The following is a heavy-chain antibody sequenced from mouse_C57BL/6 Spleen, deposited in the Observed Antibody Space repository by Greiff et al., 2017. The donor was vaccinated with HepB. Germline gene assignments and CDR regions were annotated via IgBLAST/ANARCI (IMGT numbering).Heavy chain of an antibody. CDR3: ANLVSPSYAMDY. Sequence: VQLQQSGPGLVQPSQSLSITCTVSGFSLTSYGVHWVRQSPGKGLEWLGVIWRGGSTDYNAAFMSRLSITKDNSKSQVFLKMNSLQADDTAIYYCANLVSPSYAMDYWGQGTSVTVSS. CDR1: GFSLTSYG. J-gene: IGHJ4*01. D-gene: IGHD2-10*02. CDR2: IWRGGST. V-gene: IGHV2-5*01.